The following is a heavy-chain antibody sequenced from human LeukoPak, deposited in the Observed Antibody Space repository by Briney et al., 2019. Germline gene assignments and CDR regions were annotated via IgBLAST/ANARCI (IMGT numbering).Heavy chain of an antibody. CDR3: ARGGERRRDYGSGEVPPFDP. V-gene: IGHV4-39*07. CDR1: GGSISSSSYY. CDR2: IYYSGST. J-gene: IGHJ5*02. Sequence: KPSETLSLTCTVSGGSISSSSYYWGWIRQPPGKGLEWIGSIYYSGSTYYNPSLKSRVTISLDTSKNQFSLKLTSVTAADTAVYYCARGGERRRDYGSGEVPPFDPWGQGTLVTVSS. D-gene: IGHD3-10*01.